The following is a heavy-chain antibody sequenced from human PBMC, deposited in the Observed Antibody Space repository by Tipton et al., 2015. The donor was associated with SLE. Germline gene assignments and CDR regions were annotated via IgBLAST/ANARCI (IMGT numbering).Heavy chain of an antibody. CDR2: ISGSGGRT. J-gene: IGHJ4*02. Sequence: SLRLSCAASGFTFSSFSMTWVRQAPGKGLEWVSTISGSGGRTYYADSVKGRFTISRDSSKNTVYLQMNSLRAEDTAVYYCAKGNPPTIFGVVGGLAYWGQGTLVTVSS. CDR1: GFTFSSFS. CDR3: AKGNPPTIFGVVGGLAY. V-gene: IGHV3-23*01. D-gene: IGHD3-3*01.